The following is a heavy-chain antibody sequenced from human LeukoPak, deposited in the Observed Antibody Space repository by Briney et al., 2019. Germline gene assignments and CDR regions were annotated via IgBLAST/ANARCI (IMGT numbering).Heavy chain of an antibody. V-gene: IGHV4-4*02. CDR2: IYHSGST. J-gene: IGHJ4*02. Sequence: KPSETLSLTCAVSGGSISSSNWWSWVRQPPGKGLEWIGEIYHSGSTNYNPSLKSRVTISVDKSKNQFSLKLGSVTAADTAVYYCASASRYYDFWSGYSNWGQGTLVTVSS. D-gene: IGHD3-3*01. CDR3: ASASRYYDFWSGYSN. CDR1: GGSISSSNW.